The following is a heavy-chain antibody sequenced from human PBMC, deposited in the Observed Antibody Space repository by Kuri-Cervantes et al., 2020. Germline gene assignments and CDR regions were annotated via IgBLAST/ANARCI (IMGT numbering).Heavy chain of an antibody. CDR2: ISGGGDGT. CDR3: ARADIVVVVAATPYYYYYGMDV. Sequence: GGSLRLSCAASGFTFSNYAMSWVRQAPGKGLEWVSAISGGGDGTYYADSVKGRFTISRDNAKNSLYLQMNSLRAEDTAVYYCARADIVVVVAATPYYYYYGMDVWGQGTTVTVSS. CDR1: GFTFSNYA. J-gene: IGHJ6*02. V-gene: IGHV3-23*01. D-gene: IGHD2-15*01.